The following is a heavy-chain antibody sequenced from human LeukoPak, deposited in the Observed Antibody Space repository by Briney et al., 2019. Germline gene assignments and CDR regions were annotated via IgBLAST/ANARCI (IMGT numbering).Heavy chain of an antibody. V-gene: IGHV3-11*01. Sequence: GGSLRLSCAASGFTFSDYYMSWIRQAPGKGLEWVSYISSSGSTIYYADSVKGRCTISRDNATNSLYLQMNSLRAEDTAVYYCARDPSLVDGDYTDYWGQGTLVTVSS. CDR2: ISSSGSTI. J-gene: IGHJ4*02. CDR1: GFTFSDYY. D-gene: IGHD4-17*01. CDR3: ARDPSLVDGDYTDY.